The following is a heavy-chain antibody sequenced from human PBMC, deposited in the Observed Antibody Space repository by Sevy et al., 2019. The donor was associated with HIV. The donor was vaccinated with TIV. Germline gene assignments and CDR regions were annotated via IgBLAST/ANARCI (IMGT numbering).Heavy chain of an antibody. CDR3: ARNTYYLDSTGVGAFDI. D-gene: IGHD3-22*01. Sequence: GGSLRLSCAASGFTFDDYAMSWVRQAPGKGLEWVSAINWKTDNVGYADSVKGRFTISRDNAKRSLYLQMNSLRPEDTALYRCARNTYYLDSTGVGAFDIWGQGIIVTGSS. CDR2: INWKTDNV. CDR1: GFTFDDYA. J-gene: IGHJ3*02. V-gene: IGHV3-20*01.